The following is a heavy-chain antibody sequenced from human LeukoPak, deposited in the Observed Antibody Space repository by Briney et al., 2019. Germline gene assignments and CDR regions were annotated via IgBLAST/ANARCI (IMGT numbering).Heavy chain of an antibody. V-gene: IGHV3-11*04. Sequence: PGGSLRLSCAASGFTFSDYYMSWIRQAPGKWLEWVSYISSSGSTIYYADSVKGRFTISRDNAKNSLYLQMNSLRAEDTAVYYCARGDYDYVWGSYRYYFDYWGQGTLVTVSS. D-gene: IGHD3-16*02. CDR2: ISSSGSTI. CDR1: GFTFSDYY. J-gene: IGHJ4*02. CDR3: ARGDYDYVWGSYRYYFDY.